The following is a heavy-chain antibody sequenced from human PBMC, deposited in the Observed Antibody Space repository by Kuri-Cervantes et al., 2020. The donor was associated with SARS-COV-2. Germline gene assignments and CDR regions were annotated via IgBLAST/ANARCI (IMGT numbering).Heavy chain of an antibody. Sequence: SETLSLTCTVSGVSISSYYWSWIRQPPGKGLEWIGYIYYSGSTNYNPSLKSRVTISVDTSKNQFSLKLSSVTAADTAVYYCARDFSGRLTGDHYYYYYMDVWGKGTTVTVSS. CDR1: GVSISSYY. CDR3: ARDFSGRLTGDHYYYYYMDV. V-gene: IGHV4-59*01. CDR2: IYYSGST. J-gene: IGHJ6*03. D-gene: IGHD7-27*01.